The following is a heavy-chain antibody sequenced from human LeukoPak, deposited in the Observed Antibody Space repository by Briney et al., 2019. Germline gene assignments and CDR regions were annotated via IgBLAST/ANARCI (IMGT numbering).Heavy chain of an antibody. D-gene: IGHD6-6*01. V-gene: IGHV3-23*01. CDR2: ISGSGTIT. CDR3: AILTTHSSSSQFDY. Sequence: GGSLRLSCAASGFTFSRYAMSWVRQAPGKGLEWVSAISGSGTITYYADSVKGRFTISRDNSKDTLYLQMNSLRAEDTAIYFCAILTTHSSSSQFDYWGQGTLDTVSS. J-gene: IGHJ4*02. CDR1: GFTFSRYA.